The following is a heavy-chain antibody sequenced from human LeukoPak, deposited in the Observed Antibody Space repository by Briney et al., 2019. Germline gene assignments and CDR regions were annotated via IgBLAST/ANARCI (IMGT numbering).Heavy chain of an antibody. D-gene: IGHD2-15*01. V-gene: IGHV3-23*01. J-gene: IGHJ4*02. CDR2: VTGGGAST. CDR1: GFTFSSYA. CDR3: AKDSRGSIVRAFDS. Sequence: GGSLRLSCAASGFTFSSYAMMWVRLAPGKGLEWVSAVTGGGASTYSAGSVKGRFTISRDNSGNTLYLQMNSLRVEDTAIYYCAKDSRGSIVRAFDSWGQGTLVTVSS.